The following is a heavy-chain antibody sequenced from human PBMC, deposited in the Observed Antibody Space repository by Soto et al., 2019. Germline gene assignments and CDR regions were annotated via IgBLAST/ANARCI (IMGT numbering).Heavy chain of an antibody. Sequence: DSVKVCCKASGYPFTGYYMHLVRQAPGQGLEWMGWINPTSGGTNYAQKFQGWVTMTRDTSISTAYMELSRLRSDDTAVYYCATRFYPNDWFDPWGQGTLVTVSS. CDR3: ATRFYPNDWFDP. CDR2: INPTSGGT. J-gene: IGHJ5*02. CDR1: GYPFTGYY. D-gene: IGHD3-10*01. V-gene: IGHV1-2*04.